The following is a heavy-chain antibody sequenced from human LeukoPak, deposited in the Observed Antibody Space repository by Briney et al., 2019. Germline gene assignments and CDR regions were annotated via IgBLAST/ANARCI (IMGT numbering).Heavy chain of an antibody. D-gene: IGHD2-21*02. CDR1: GLTFSSYA. J-gene: IGHJ4*02. CDR2: ISYDGSNK. CDR3: ARYCGGDCYSTIDY. V-gene: IGHV3-30*01. Sequence: PGGSLRLSCAASGLTFSSYAMHWVRQAPGKGLEWVAVISYDGSNKYYADSVKGRFTISRDNSKNTLYLQMNSLRAEDTAVYYCARYCGGDCYSTIDYWGQGTLVTVSS.